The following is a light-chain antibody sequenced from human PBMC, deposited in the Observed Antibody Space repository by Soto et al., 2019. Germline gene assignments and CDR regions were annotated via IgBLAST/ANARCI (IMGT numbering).Light chain of an antibody. J-gene: IGKJ1*01. CDR3: QQYNNWPRT. CDR2: GAS. CDR1: QSVSSN. V-gene: IGKV3-15*01. Sequence: IIISQSPPTPSLSPREKDTHSCRASQSVSSNLAWYQQKPGQAPRLLIYGASTRATGIPARFSGSGSGTEFTLTISSLQSEDFAVYYCQQYNNWPRTFGQGTKVDIK.